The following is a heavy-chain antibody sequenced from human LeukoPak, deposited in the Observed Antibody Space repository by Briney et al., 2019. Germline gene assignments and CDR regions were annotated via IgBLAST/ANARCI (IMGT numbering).Heavy chain of an antibody. CDR2: IYYSGST. CDR3: ATRLDCSSTSCYANFDY. CDR1: GGSISSGDYY. D-gene: IGHD2-2*01. Sequence: SQTLSLTCTVSGGSISSGDYYWSWIRQPPGKGLEWIGYIYYSGSTYYNPSRKSRVTISVDTSKNQFSLKLSSVTAADTAVYYCATRLDCSSTSCYANFDYWGQGTLVTVSS. J-gene: IGHJ4*02. V-gene: IGHV4-30-4*08.